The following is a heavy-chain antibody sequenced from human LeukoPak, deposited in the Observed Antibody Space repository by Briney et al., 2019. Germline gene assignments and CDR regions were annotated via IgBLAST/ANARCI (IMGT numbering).Heavy chain of an antibody. J-gene: IGHJ4*02. V-gene: IGHV5-10-1*01. CDR2: IDPSDSYT. Sequence: GESLKISCKGSGYTFSSYWISYVRQMPGKGLEWMGRIDPSDSYTNYSPSFQGHVTISADKSISTAYLQWSSLKASDIAMYYCAREVGRVRYFDNWGQGSLVTVSS. CDR3: AREVGRVRYFDN. D-gene: IGHD2-2*01. CDR1: GYTFSSYW.